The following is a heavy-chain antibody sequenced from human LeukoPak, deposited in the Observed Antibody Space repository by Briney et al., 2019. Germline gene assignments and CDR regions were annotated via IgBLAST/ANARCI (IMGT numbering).Heavy chain of an antibody. CDR1: GFTFDDYA. CDR3: AKVGGPGIAVAGGSSGAFDI. D-gene: IGHD6-19*01. J-gene: IGHJ3*02. CDR2: ISWNSGSI. Sequence: GGSLRLSCAASGFTFDDYAMHWVRQAPGKGLEWVSGISWNSGSIGYADSVKGRFTISRDNAKNSLYLQMNGLRAEDTALYYCAKVGGPGIAVAGGSSGAFDIWGQGTMVTVSS. V-gene: IGHV3-9*01.